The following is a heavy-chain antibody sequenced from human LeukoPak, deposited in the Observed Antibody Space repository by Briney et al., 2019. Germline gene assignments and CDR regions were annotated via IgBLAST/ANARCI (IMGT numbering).Heavy chain of an antibody. CDR3: ARLPRKLVAKGYYFDY. D-gene: IGHD2-15*01. CDR2: IYPGDSDT. CDR1: GYSFTSYW. J-gene: IGHJ4*02. Sequence: GESLKISCKGSGYSFTSYWIGWVRQMPVKGLEWMGIIYPGDSDTRYSPSFQGQVTISADKSISTAYLQWSSLKASDTAMYYCARLPRKLVAKGYYFDYWGQGTLVTVSS. V-gene: IGHV5-51*01.